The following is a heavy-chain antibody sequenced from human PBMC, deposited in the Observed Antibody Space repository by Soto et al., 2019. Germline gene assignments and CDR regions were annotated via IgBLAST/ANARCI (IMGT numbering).Heavy chain of an antibody. Sequence: EVQLVESGGGLVQPGGSLRLSCAASGFTFSTYSMNWVRQAPGKGLEWVSYISSSSSTIYYVDSVKGRFTISRDNAKNXXYLQMNSLRDEDTAVYYCAREGITIFGVVHGAGDCWGQGTLVTVSS. CDR3: AREGITIFGVVHGAGDC. CDR1: GFTFSTYS. CDR2: ISSSSSTI. D-gene: IGHD3-3*01. J-gene: IGHJ4*02. V-gene: IGHV3-48*02.